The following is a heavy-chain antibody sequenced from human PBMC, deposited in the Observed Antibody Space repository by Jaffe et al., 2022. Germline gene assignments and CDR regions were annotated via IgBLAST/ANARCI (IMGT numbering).Heavy chain of an antibody. Sequence: EVQLVESGGGLVKPGGSLRLSCAASGFTFSSYSMNWVRQAPGKGLEWVSSISSSSSYIYYADSVKGRFTISRDNAKNSLYLQMNSLRAEDTAVYYCARVPGGTSHPFDYWGQGTLVTVSS. CDR1: GFTFSSYS. CDR3: ARVPGGTSHPFDY. V-gene: IGHV3-21*01. D-gene: IGHD2-2*01. J-gene: IGHJ4*02. CDR2: ISSSSSYI.